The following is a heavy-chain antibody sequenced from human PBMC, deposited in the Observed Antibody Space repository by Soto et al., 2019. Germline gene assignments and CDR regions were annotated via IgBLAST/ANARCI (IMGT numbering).Heavy chain of an antibody. CDR2: ISYDGSNK. D-gene: IGHD2-15*01. CDR3: GRHLVFLGGLLPRMALLDY. CDR1: GFTFSSYA. V-gene: IGHV3-30-3*01. Sequence: QVPLVESGGGVVQPGRSLRLSCAASGFTFSSYAMHWVRQAPGKGLEWVAVISYDGSNKYYADSVKGRFTISRDNSMNMPYPQMNSLRAEDTAVYYCGRHLVFLGGLLPRMALLDYWGQGTLVTVSS. J-gene: IGHJ4*02.